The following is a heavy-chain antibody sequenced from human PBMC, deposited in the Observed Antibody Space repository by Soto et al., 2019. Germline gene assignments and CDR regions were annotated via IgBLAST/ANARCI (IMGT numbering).Heavy chain of an antibody. CDR1: GGSISSGGYY. CDR3: ARDKYYYGSGKGGMDV. D-gene: IGHD3-10*01. V-gene: IGHV4-31*03. J-gene: IGHJ6*02. CDR2: IYYSGST. Sequence: PSETLSLTCTVSGGSISSGGYYWTWIRQHPGKGLEWIGYIYYSGSTYYNPSLESRVTISVDTSKNQFSLKLSSVTAADTAVYYCARDKYYYGSGKGGMDVWGQGTTVTVSS.